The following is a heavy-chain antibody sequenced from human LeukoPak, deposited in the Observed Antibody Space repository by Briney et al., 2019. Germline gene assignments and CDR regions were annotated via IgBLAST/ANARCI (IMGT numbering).Heavy chain of an antibody. CDR1: GGSISSHY. D-gene: IGHD2-2*01. Sequence: SETLSLTCTVSGGSISSHYWSWIRQPPGKGLEWIGYIYYSGSTNYNPSLKSRVTISVDTSKNQFSLKLSSVTAADTAVYYCARGGGCSSTSSYFHFNKFPHNTDYYYYYYMDVWGKGTTDTVSS. CDR3: ARGGGCSSTSSYFHFNKFPHNTDYYYYYYMDV. J-gene: IGHJ6*03. CDR2: IYYSGST. V-gene: IGHV4-59*11.